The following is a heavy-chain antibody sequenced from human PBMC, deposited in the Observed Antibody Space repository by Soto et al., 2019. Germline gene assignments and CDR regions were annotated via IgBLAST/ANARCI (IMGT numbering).Heavy chain of an antibody. V-gene: IGHV1-69*12. J-gene: IGHJ4*02. CDR1: GGTFSRYA. CDR3: AREGLDCISTSCPYTNFDY. CDR2: IIPIFGTA. Sequence: QVQLVQSGAEVKKPGSSVKVSCKASGGTFSRYAISWVRQAPGQGLGWMGGIIPIFGTANYAQKFQGRVTITVDESTSTADMELSSLRSEDTAVYYCAREGLDCISTSCPYTNFDYWGQGTLVTVSS. D-gene: IGHD2-2*01.